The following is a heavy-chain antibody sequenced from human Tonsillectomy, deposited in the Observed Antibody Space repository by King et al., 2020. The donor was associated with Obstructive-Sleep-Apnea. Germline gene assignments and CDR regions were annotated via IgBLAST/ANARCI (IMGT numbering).Heavy chain of an antibody. D-gene: IGHD2/OR15-2a*01. CDR3: VKDTTPHVFYYFDY. CDR1: GFTFDDYA. Sequence: VQLVESGGGLVQPGRSLRLSCAASGFTFDDYAIHWVRQAPGKGLEWVSGISWNSDNIHYADSVKGRFTISRDNDKNSLYLQINSLRAEDTALYYCVKDTTPHVFYYFDYWGQGTLVTVSS. V-gene: IGHV3-9*01. J-gene: IGHJ4*02. CDR2: ISWNSDNI.